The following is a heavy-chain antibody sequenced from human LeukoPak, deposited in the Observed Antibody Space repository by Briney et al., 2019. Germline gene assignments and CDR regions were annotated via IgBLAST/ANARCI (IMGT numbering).Heavy chain of an antibody. V-gene: IGHV1-18*01. J-gene: IGHJ6*03. CDR2: ISAYNGNT. Sequence: ASVKVSCKASGYTFTSYGISWVRQAPGQGLEWMGWISAYNGNTNYAQKLQGRVTMTTDASTSTAYMELRSLRSDDTAVYYCARDGRSSPYYYYMDVWGKGTTVTVSS. CDR1: GYTFTSYG. D-gene: IGHD6-19*01. CDR3: ARDGRSSPYYYYMDV.